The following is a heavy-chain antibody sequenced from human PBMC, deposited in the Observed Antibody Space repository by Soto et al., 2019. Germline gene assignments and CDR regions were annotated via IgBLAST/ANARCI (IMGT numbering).Heavy chain of an antibody. V-gene: IGHV6-1*01. D-gene: IGHD3-16*01. CDR2: TYYRSKWYN. J-gene: IGHJ4*01. CDR3: ARLCFYVNVSATTGLFEH. CDR1: GDSVSSNSAA. Sequence: LQTLSLTCAISGDSVSSNSAAWNWIRQSPSRGLEWLGRTYYRSKWYNDYAVSVKSRITINPDTSKNQLSLQLNSVTPEDTAVYLFARLCFYVNVSATTGLFEHWVHGTLVTSSS.